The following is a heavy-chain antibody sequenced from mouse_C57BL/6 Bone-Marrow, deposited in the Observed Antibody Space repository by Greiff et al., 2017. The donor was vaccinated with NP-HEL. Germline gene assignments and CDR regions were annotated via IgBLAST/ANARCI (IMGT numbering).Heavy chain of an antibody. D-gene: IGHD1-1*02. CDR1: GFTFSSYA. CDR3: ARGDGGPEL. J-gene: IGHJ3*01. Sequence: EVLLVESGGGLVKPGGSLKLSCAASGFTFSSYAMSWVRQTPEKRLEWVATISDGGSYTYYPDNVKGRFTISRDNTKNTLCLQMSHLKSEDTAMYYCARGDGGPELWGQGTLVTVSA. V-gene: IGHV5-4*01. CDR2: ISDGGSYT.